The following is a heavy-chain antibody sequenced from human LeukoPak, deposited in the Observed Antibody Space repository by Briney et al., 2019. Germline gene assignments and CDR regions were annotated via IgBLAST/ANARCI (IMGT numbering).Heavy chain of an antibody. CDR3: AMGVGEFPAESYD. Sequence: SVTVSCLASGYTFTSYYMHWVRHAPGHGLEWMGIINTSGGSTIYAQKFQGRVTMTRDRSTSTVYMELSSLRSEDIAVYYGAMGVGEFPAESYDWGQGSPVTVSS. J-gene: IGHJ4*02. D-gene: IGHD3-10*01. CDR1: GYTFTSYY. CDR2: INTSGGST. V-gene: IGHV1-46*01.